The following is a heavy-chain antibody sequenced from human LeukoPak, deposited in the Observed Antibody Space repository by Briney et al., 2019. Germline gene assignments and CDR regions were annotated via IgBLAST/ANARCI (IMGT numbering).Heavy chain of an antibody. J-gene: IGHJ4*02. Sequence: GRSLRLSCAASGFTFSNYGMHWARQAPGRGLEWVAVISYDGSNKYYADSVKGRFTISRDDSKNTLYLRMNSLRADDTAVYYCARSLFSSSQHFDHWGQGTLVTVSS. V-gene: IGHV3-30*03. CDR1: GFTFSNYG. CDR2: ISYDGSNK. D-gene: IGHD6-13*01. CDR3: ARSLFSSSQHFDH.